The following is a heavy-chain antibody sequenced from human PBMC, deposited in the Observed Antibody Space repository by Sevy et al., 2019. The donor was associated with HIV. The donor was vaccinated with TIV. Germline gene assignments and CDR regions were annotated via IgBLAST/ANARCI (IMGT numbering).Heavy chain of an antibody. J-gene: IGHJ4*02. D-gene: IGHD3-10*01. CDR1: GLTFNKYN. V-gene: IGHV3-21*01. Sequence: GGSLRLSCAASGLTFNKYNMIWVRQAPGKGLEWVSFISGGSNYIYYADSVRGRFTTSRDNAKNSLYLQMNTLRAEDTAVYYCAGEGSGRYWGQGTLVTVSS. CDR3: AGEGSGRY. CDR2: ISGGSNYI.